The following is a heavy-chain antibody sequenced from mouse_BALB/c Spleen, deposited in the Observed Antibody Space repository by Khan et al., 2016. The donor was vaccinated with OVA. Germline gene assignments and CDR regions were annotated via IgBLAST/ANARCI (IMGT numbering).Heavy chain of an antibody. J-gene: IGHJ3*01. CDR1: GYTFTTYW. Sequence: QVQLQQSGAELAKPGASVKMSCTASGYTFTTYWIHWIKQRPGQGLEWIGYINPSTAYTEYNQKFKDKATLTTDESSSAAYMQLSSLTSEDSAVYYCTIRGLYGLVAFWGQGTLVTVSA. CDR2: INPSTAYT. V-gene: IGHV1-7*01. D-gene: IGHD1-1*02. CDR3: TIRGLYGLVAF.